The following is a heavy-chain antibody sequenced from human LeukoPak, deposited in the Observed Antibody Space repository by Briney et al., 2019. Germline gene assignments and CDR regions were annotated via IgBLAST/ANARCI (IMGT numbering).Heavy chain of an antibody. D-gene: IGHD3-22*01. V-gene: IGHV1-46*01. CDR1: GYSFTGDY. J-gene: IGHJ4*02. CDR3: VRDLSHRYYHRTGYAFDY. CDR2: INPSGVTT. Sequence: GASVKVSCTASGYSFTGDYMHRVRQAPGQGLEWMGIINPSGVTTNSAQKFLGRVTMTRDTSTSTDHTDLSTLRSSDTGPYFGVRDLSHRYYHRTGYAFDYWGERTLVTVSS.